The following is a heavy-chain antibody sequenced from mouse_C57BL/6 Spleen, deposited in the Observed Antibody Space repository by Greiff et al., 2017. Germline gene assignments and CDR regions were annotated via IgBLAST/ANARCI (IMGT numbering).Heavy chain of an antibody. Sequence: QVQLQQPGAELVRPGTSVKLSCKASGYTFTSYWMHWVKQRPGQGLEWIGVIDPSDSYTNYNQKFKGKATLTVDTSSSTAYMQLSSLTSEDSAVYYCARRYYGSSYGGQGTLDYYAMDYWGQGTSVTVSS. CDR1: GYTFTSYW. CDR2: IDPSDSYT. D-gene: IGHD1-1*01. CDR3: ARRYYGSSYGGQGTLDYYAMDY. V-gene: IGHV1-59*01. J-gene: IGHJ4*01.